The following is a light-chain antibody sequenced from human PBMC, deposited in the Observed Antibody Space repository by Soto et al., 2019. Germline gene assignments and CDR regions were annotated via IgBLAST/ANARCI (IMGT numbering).Light chain of an antibody. CDR1: QSVRSSY. J-gene: IGKJ3*01. V-gene: IGKV3-20*01. Sequence: IVLTQSPGTLSLSPGERATLSCRASQSVRSSYLAWYQQKPGQAPRLLIYGTSSRATGVPDRFSGSGSGTDFTLTISRLEPEDFAVYYCQQFGTSLPLFTFGPGTKVDIK. CDR3: QQFGTSLPLFT. CDR2: GTS.